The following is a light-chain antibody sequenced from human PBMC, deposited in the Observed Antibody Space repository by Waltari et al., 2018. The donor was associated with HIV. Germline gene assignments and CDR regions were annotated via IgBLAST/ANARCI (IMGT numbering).Light chain of an antibody. Sequence: SYVLTQPPSLAVTPGQTATISCGGENLGRKSVHWYRQKPGQGPLLVVYADSARPSGIPERISGVNSGNTASLTISRVEAGDEADYFCQVWDSDTDGVIFGGGTKLTVL. V-gene: IGLV3-21*02. CDR2: ADS. J-gene: IGLJ2*01. CDR1: NLGRKS. CDR3: QVWDSDTDGVI.